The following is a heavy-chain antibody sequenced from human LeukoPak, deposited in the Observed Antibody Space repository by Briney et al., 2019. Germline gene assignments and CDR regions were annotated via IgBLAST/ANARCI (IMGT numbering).Heavy chain of an antibody. CDR1: GFTFSSSA. CDR3: AKATCSSTSCAQEN. D-gene: IGHD2-2*01. V-gene: IGHV3-23*01. CDR2: ITSAGGGS. J-gene: IGHJ4*02. Sequence: GGPLRLSCAASGFTFSSSAMSWVRQAPGKGLEWVSSITSAGGGSYYPDSVKGRFTISRDNSKNTLYLQMNSLRAEDTAVYYCAKATCSSTSCAQENWGQGTLVTVSS.